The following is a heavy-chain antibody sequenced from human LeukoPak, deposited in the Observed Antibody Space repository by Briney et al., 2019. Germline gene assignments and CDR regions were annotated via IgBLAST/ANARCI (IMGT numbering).Heavy chain of an antibody. CDR2: INSDGSST. V-gene: IGHV3-74*01. CDR3: AAPSAVAAFQR. D-gene: IGHD2-15*01. J-gene: IGHJ1*01. Sequence: GGSLRLSCAASGFTFSSYWMHWVRQLPGKGLVWVSRINSDGSSTSYADSVKGRFTISRDNAKNTLYLQMNSLRAEDTAVYFCAAPSAVAAFQRWGQGTLVTVSS. CDR1: GFTFSSYW.